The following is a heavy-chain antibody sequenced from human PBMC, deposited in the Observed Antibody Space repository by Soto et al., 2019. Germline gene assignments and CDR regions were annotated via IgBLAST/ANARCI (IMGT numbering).Heavy chain of an antibody. CDR3: ARDKGGDYGGKYGVGAFDI. CDR2: ISYDGSNK. CDR1: GFTFSSYA. J-gene: IGHJ3*02. D-gene: IGHD4-17*01. Sequence: ESGGGVVQPGRSLRLSCAASGFTFSSYAMHWVRQAPGKGLEWGAVISYDGSNKYYADSVKGRFTISRDNSKNTLYLQMNSLRAEDTAVYYCARDKGGDYGGKYGVGAFDIWGQGTMVTVSS. V-gene: IGHV3-30-3*01.